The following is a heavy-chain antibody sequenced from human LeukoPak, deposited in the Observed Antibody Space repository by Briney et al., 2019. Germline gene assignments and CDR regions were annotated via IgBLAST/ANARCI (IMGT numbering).Heavy chain of an antibody. J-gene: IGHJ4*02. D-gene: IGHD3-22*01. CDR1: KITLRNYV. V-gene: IGHV3-23*01. Sequence: PGGSLRLSCTASKITLRNYVMSWVRQAPGAGLEWVSAISSSGGSTYYSDAVKGRFTISRDNSKNTLYLQMNRLRADGTAVYYCAKDLVAYYDSSGYYPPPSETYLDHWGQGAQVTVSA. CDR3: AKDLVAYYDSSGYYPPPSETYLDH. CDR2: ISSSGGST.